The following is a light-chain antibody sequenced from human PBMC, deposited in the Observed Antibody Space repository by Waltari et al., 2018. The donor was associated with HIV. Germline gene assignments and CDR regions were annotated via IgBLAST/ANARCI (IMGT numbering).Light chain of an antibody. CDR1: QSVSRN. CDR2: GAS. CDR3: QQYNNWPPRYT. V-gene: IGKV3-15*01. Sequence: EIVMTQSPATLSVSPGERATLSCRASQSVSRNLAWYQQRPGQAPRLLIYGASNRAAGIPARFSGSGSGTDFTLTITSLRSEDFAIYYCQQYNNWPPRYTFGQGTKLEIK. J-gene: IGKJ2*01.